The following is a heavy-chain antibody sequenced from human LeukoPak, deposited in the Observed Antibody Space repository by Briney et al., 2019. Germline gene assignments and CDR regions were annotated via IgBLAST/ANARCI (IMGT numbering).Heavy chain of an antibody. J-gene: IGHJ6*03. Sequence: GASVKVSCKASGYTFTSYDINWGRQATGQGLEWMGGMNPNSGNTGYAQKFQGRVTFTRNTSISTAYMELSSLRSEDTAVYYCARNVPLWSGYFQVYYMDVWGKGTTVTVSS. V-gene: IGHV1-8*03. CDR2: MNPNSGNT. D-gene: IGHD3-3*01. CDR3: ARNVPLWSGYFQVYYMDV. CDR1: GYTFTSYD.